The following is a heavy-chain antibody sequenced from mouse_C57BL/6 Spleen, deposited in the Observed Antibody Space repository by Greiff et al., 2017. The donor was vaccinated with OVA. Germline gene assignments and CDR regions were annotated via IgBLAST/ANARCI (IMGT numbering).Heavy chain of an antibody. D-gene: IGHD2-5*01. Sequence: QVQLKQPGAELVKPGASVKLSCKASGYTFTSYWMQWVKQRPGQGLEWIGEIDPSYSYTNYNQKFTGKATLTVDTSSSTAYMQFSSLTSEDSAVYYCARSGSNYAWFAYWGQGTLVTVSA. CDR1: GYTFTSYW. V-gene: IGHV1-50*01. CDR2: IDPSYSYT. CDR3: ARSGSNYAWFAY. J-gene: IGHJ3*01.